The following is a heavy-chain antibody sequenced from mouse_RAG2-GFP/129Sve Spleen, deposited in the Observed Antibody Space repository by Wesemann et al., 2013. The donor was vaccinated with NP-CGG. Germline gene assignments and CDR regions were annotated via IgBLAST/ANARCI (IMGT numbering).Heavy chain of an antibody. V-gene: IGHV1-80*01. CDR3: ARTMITWFAY. J-gene: IGHJ3*01. CDR2: IYPGDGDT. Sequence: QRPGQGLEWIGQIYPGDGDTNYNGKFKGKATLTADKSSSTAYMQLSSLISEDSAVYFCARTMITWFAYWGAKGGLWVTVSA. D-gene: IGHD2-4*01.